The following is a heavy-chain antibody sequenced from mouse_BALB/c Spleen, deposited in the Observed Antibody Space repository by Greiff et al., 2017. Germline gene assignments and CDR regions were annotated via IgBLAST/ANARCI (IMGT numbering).Heavy chain of an antibody. CDR3: ARGEDYYGSSYWYFDV. Sequence: QVQLQQPGAGRVRPGASVRRSCKASGYTFTSYWRNWVKQRPGKGLEWIGRIDLSDSETHYNQMFKDKATLTVDKSSSTAYMQLSSLTSEDSAVYYCARGEDYYGSSYWYFDVWGAGTTVTVSS. V-gene: IGHV1-61*01. CDR1: GYTFTSYW. J-gene: IGHJ1*01. CDR2: IDLSDSET. D-gene: IGHD1-1*01.